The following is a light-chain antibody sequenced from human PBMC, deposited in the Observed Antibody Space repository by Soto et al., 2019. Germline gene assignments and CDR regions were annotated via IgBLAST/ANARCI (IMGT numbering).Light chain of an antibody. J-gene: IGLJ2*01. CDR1: NSNIGKKY. CDR3: AAYDDSVTGPA. V-gene: IGLV1-47*01. Sequence: QLVLTQPPSVSGTPGQRVTISCSGSNSNIGKKYVYWYQQLPGTAPKLLMYRNNQRPSGVPDRFSGSKSGTSASLAISGLRAEDEADYYCAAYDDSVTGPAFGGGTKLTVL. CDR2: RNN.